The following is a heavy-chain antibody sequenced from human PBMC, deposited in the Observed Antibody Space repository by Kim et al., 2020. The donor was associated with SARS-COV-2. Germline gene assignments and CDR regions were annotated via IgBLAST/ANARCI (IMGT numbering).Heavy chain of an antibody. D-gene: IGHD6-6*01. CDR3: ARGSIEQLEGY. J-gene: IGHJ4*02. CDR2: TYAGNGNT. V-gene: IGHV1-3*01. Sequence: ASVKVSCRASGYSFSIYAMHWVRQAPGQRLEWMGRTYAGNGNTKYPQKFQGRVSITRDTSATTAYMELSSLRSEDTAVYYCARGSIEQLEGYWGQGTRVT. CDR1: GYSFSIYA.